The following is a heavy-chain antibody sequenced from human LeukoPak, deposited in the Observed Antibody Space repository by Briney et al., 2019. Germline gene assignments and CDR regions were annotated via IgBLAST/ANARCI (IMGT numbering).Heavy chain of an antibody. CDR2: ISGSGGST. CDR3: AKISGSYSRVFDY. J-gene: IGHJ4*02. V-gene: IGHV3-23*01. D-gene: IGHD1-26*01. CDR1: GITFSSYA. Sequence: GGSLRLSCAASGITFSSYAMSWVRQAPGNGLEWVSAISGSGGSTYYADPVKGRFTISRDNSKNTLYLQMNSLRAEDTAVYYCAKISGSYSRVFDYWGQGTLVTVSS.